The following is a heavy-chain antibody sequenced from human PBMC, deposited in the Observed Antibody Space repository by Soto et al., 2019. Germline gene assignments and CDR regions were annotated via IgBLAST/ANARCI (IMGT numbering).Heavy chain of an antibody. CDR1: GYIFVNYG. CDR3: VMVDNYVTPTPQDV. V-gene: IGHV1-18*01. D-gene: IGHD3-16*01. Sequence: QVQLVQSGDEVKKPGASVKVSCKASGYIFVNYGIAWVRQAPRQGLEWMGWISPYTGNTHSASKVQGRLTMTTDTATSTAYMDLGILTSDDTAVYYCVMVDNYVTPTPQDVWGQGTTVTVSS. J-gene: IGHJ6*02. CDR2: ISPYTGNT.